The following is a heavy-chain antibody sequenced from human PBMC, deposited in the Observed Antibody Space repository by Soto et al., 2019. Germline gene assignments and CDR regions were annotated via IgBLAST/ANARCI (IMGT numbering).Heavy chain of an antibody. CDR2: IYSSGTT. J-gene: IGHJ5*02. Sequence: QVQLQQSGPGLVKPSETLSLTCTVSGISIDNYYCSWIRQSAGKGLEWIGWIYSSGTTNYNPSLKSRVTMSVDMSKSQFSLNVRSVTAADTAVYYCVRDVGGSGWFAPWGQGTLVIVSS. V-gene: IGHV4-4*07. CDR3: VRDVGGSGWFAP. CDR1: GISIDNYY.